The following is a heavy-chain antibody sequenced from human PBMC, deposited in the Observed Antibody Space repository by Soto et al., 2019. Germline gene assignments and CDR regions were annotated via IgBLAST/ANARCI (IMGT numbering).Heavy chain of an antibody. V-gene: IGHV3-23*01. D-gene: IGHD2-2*01. CDR3: AKPLGGIPPAAPYGLYV. CDR2: ISGSGGTT. Sequence: EVQLLESGGGLVQPGGSLRLSCAASRFTFSTFAMSWVRQAPGKGLEWVSTISGSGGTTYYAGSVKGRFTISRDNSKDTLYLQMNSLRADDAAVYYCAKPLGGIPPAAPYGLYVWGQVTTVTVSS. J-gene: IGHJ6*02. CDR1: RFTFSTFA.